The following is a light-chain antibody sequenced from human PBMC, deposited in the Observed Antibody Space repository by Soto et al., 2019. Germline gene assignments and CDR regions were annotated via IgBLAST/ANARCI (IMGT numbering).Light chain of an antibody. V-gene: IGLV1-51*01. J-gene: IGLJ3*02. CDR3: GTWDSSLSAGV. Sequence: QSVLTQPPSVSAAPGQKVTISCSGSSSNIGNNYVSWYQHLPGTAPKLLISVNNKRPSGIPDRFSGSKSGTSATLGITGLQTGDEADYYCGTWDSSLSAGVFGGGTKLTVL. CDR2: VNN. CDR1: SSNIGNNY.